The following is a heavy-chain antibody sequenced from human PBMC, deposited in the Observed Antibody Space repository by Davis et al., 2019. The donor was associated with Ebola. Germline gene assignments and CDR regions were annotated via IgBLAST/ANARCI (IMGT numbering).Heavy chain of an antibody. D-gene: IGHD3-10*01. CDR1: GGSVSSGGYY. V-gene: IGHV4-30-2*01. J-gene: IGHJ5*02. CDR3: ARGGERSDWFDP. Sequence: SETLSLTCTVSGGSVSSGGYYWNWIRQPPGKGLEWIGYIYHSGNTYFNPSLKSRVTISLDRSKNQFSLNLTSVTAADTAVYYCARGGERSDWFDPWGQGTLVTVSS. CDR2: IYHSGNT.